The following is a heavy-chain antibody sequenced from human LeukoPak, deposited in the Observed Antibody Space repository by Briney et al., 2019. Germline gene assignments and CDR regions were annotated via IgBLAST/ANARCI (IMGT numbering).Heavy chain of an antibody. CDR3: ARVAYSGFWGYFDY. J-gene: IGHJ4*02. CDR2: IYYSGST. V-gene: IGHV4-59*12. D-gene: IGHD3-10*01. CDR1: GVSISTYY. Sequence: PSETLSLTCPVSGVSISTYYWSWIRQPPGKGLEWIGYIYYSGSTNYNPSLKSRVTISVDTSETQFSLKLSSVTAADTAVYYCARVAYSGFWGYFDYWGQGTLVTVSS.